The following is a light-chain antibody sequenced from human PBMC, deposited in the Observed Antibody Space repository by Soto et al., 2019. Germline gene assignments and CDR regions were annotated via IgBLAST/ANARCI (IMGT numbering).Light chain of an antibody. CDR2: GAS. Sequence: ETVMTQSPDTLSVSPGERATLSCRASQSVGSNLAWYQQKPGQAPRLLIYGASTRATGFPARFSGSGSGTEFTLTISSLQFEDFAVYYCQQNNEWPLTLGQGTKVDIK. CDR3: QQNNEWPLT. J-gene: IGKJ1*01. CDR1: QSVGSN. V-gene: IGKV3-15*01.